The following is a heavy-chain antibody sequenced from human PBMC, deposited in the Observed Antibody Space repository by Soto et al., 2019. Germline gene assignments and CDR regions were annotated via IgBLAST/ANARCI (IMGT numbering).Heavy chain of an antibody. CDR3: SREVQPVFRREYDY. J-gene: IGHJ4*02. CDR2: ISGSGSP. Sequence: EVQLVESGGGLVKPGGSLRLSCAVSEFSFISHTLNWVRQAPQKGLEWVSSISGSGSPYYADSVKGRFTISRDNAQNSLYLQMSSLRAEDTTLYYCSREVQPVFRREYDYWGQGTLVTVSS. D-gene: IGHD3-3*01. V-gene: IGHV3-21*04. CDR1: EFSFISHT.